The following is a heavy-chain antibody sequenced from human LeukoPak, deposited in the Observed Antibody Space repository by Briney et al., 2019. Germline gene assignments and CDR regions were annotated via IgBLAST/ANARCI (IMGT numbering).Heavy chain of an antibody. CDR2: ISYDGSNK. CDR3: AKVCSAMGLYVDY. J-gene: IGHJ4*02. D-gene: IGHD5-18*01. V-gene: IGHV3-30*18. Sequence: PGGSLRLSCAASGFTFSSYGMHWVRQAPGKGLEWVAVISYDGSNKYYADSVKGRFTISRDNSKNTLYLQMNSLRAEDTAVYYCAKVCSAMGLYVDYWGQGTLVTVSS. CDR1: GFTFSSYG.